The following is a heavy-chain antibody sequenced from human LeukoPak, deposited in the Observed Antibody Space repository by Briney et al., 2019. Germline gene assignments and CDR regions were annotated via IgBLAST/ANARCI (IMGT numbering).Heavy chain of an antibody. J-gene: IGHJ2*01. CDR3: AKSSSPRIYWHFDL. V-gene: IGHV4-4*07. CDR2: IYTSGTP. Sequence: SETLSLTCTVSGGSINTYYWSWIRHPAWKGLEWIGRIYTSGTPSYNTSLKSRVTMSVDTSKNQFSMKLSSVTAADTAVYYCAKSSSPRIYWHFDLWGRGTLVSVSS. CDR1: GGSINTYY. D-gene: IGHD6-6*01.